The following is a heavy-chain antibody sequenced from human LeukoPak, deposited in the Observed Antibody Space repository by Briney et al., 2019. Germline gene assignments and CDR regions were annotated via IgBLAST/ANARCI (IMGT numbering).Heavy chain of an antibody. CDR3: GGEPRRVGGVIVN. V-gene: IGHV4-39*07. Sequence: SETLSLTCTVSGGSVSSGTYYWSWIRQPPGKGLEWIGNIYYSGSAYYNPSLKSRVTISVDTSKNQFSLKLSSVTAADTAVYYWGGEPRRVGGVIVNWGQEPLVTFPS. D-gene: IGHD3-16*02. CDR2: IYYSGSA. J-gene: IGHJ4*02. CDR1: GGSVSSGTYY.